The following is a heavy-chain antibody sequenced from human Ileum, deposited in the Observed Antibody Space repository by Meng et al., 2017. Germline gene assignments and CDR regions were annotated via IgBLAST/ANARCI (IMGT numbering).Heavy chain of an antibody. CDR3: VRHGGKYFDS. CDR2: IYLAGSP. Sequence: HLKVWGPGLVEPSVTLSLTCSVSSGSISSSFYWSWVRQSPGKGLVWIGQIYLAGSPNYNPSLESRVTISVDKSQNQFSLRLTSVTAADTAIFYCVRHGGKYFDSWGQGTLVTVSS. J-gene: IGHJ4*02. V-gene: IGHV4-4*02. CDR1: SGSISSSFY. D-gene: IGHD2-15*01.